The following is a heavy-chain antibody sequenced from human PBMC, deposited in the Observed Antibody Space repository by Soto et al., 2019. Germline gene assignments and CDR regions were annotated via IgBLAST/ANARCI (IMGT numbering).Heavy chain of an antibody. Sequence: QLQLQESGPGLVKPSQTLSLTCAVSGGSISSGGYSCNWIRQPPGKGLEWIGYIYHSGSTYYNPSLKSRVTISVDRSKNQFSLKLSSVAAADTAMYYCGRGMTTVTTFDYWGQGTLVTVSS. D-gene: IGHD4-17*01. CDR2: IYHSGST. CDR3: GRGMTTVTTFDY. CDR1: GGSISSGGYS. J-gene: IGHJ4*02. V-gene: IGHV4-30-2*01.